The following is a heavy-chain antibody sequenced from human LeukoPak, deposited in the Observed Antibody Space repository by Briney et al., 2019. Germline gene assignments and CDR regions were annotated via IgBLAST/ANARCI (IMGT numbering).Heavy chain of an antibody. J-gene: IGHJ4*02. D-gene: IGHD3-10*01. CDR3: ARTLGYYGSGSRVDY. CDR2: TYYRSKWYN. CDR1: GDSVSSNSAA. Sequence: SQTLSLTCAISGDSVSSNSAAWNWIRQSPSRGLEWLGRTYYRSKWYNDYAVSVKSRMTINPDTSENQFSLQLNSVTPEDTAVYYCARTLGYYGSGSRVDYWGQGTLVTVSS. V-gene: IGHV6-1*01.